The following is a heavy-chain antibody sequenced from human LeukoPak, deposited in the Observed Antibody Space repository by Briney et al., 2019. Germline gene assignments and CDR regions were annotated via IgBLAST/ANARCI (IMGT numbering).Heavy chain of an antibody. V-gene: IGHV5-10-1*01. D-gene: IGHD3-10*01. J-gene: IGHJ4*02. CDR1: GYSFISYW. CDR2: IDPSDSYT. Sequence: PGESLQISCKGSGYSFISYWISWVRQMPGKGLEWMGRIDPSDSYTNYSPSFQGHVTISADKSISTAYLQWSSLKASDTAMYYCARHYYGSGSYGGYWGQGTLVTVSS. CDR3: ARHYYGSGSYGGY.